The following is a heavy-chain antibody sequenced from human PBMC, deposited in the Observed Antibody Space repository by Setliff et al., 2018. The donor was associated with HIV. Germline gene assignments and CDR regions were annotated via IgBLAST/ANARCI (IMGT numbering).Heavy chain of an antibody. D-gene: IGHD3-9*01. CDR1: GGTFTSSA. CDR2: IIPHFDAP. J-gene: IGHJ4*02. CDR3: ASPRLDWSFSHFDY. V-gene: IGHV1-69*13. Sequence: SVKVSCKASGGTFTSSAISWVRQARGQGLEWMGAIIPHFDAPQYAQKFQGRVTITADQSTSTAYMERSGLTSEDTAVYYCASPRLDWSFSHFDYWGQGTPVTVSS.